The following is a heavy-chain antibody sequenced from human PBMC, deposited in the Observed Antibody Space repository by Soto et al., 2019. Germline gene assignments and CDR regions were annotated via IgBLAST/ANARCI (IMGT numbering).Heavy chain of an antibody. D-gene: IGHD6-13*01. J-gene: IGHJ6*03. V-gene: IGHV4-59*01. CDR2: IYYSGST. CDR1: GGSISSYY. Sequence: QVQLQESGPGLVKPSETLSLICTVSGGSISSYYWSWIRHPPGKGLEWIGYIYYSGSTNYNPSLKSRVTISVDTSKNQFSLKLSSVTAADTAVYYCAREGFIAAAGKDYYYYMDVWGKGTTVTVSS. CDR3: AREGFIAAAGKDYYYYMDV.